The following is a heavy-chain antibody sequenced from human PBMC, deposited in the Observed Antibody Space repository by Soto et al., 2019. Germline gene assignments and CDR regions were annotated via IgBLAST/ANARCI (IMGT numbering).Heavy chain of an antibody. V-gene: IGHV1-3*01. J-gene: IGHJ6*02. CDR3: ARDLPGYCTSTSCFYGMDV. CDR2: VNSGNGDT. D-gene: IGHD2-2*01. Sequence: ASVKVSCKASGDTFTSYAIHWVRQAPGQRLECMGWVNSGNGDTKYSQKFQGRVTITRDTSASTAYMELSSLRSEDTAVYYCARDLPGYCTSTSCFYGMDVWGQGTTVTVSS. CDR1: GDTFTSYA.